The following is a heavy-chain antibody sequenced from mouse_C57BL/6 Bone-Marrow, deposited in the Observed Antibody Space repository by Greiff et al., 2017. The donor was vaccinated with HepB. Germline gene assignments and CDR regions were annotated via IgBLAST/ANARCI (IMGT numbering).Heavy chain of an antibody. D-gene: IGHD1-1*01. CDR1: GFTFSSYG. CDR3: ANYDGSSYLFAY. J-gene: IGHJ3*01. CDR2: ISSGGSYT. Sequence: EVKLMESGGDLVKPGGSLKLSCAASGFTFSSYGMSWVRQTPDKRLEWVATISSGGSYTYYPDSVKGRFTISRDNAKNTLYLQMSSLKSEDTAMYYCANYDGSSYLFAYWGQGTLVTVSA. V-gene: IGHV5-6*01.